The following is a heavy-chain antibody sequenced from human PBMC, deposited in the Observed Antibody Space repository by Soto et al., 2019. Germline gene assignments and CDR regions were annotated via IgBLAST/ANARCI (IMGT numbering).Heavy chain of an antibody. CDR2: INPNSGGT. CDR1: GYTFTGYY. Sequence: ASVKVSCTASGYTFTGYYMHWVRQAPGQGLEWMGWINPNSGGTNYAQKFQGRVTMTRDTSISTAYMELSRLRSDDTAVYYCARDAVVVVPAARANDEYYYCGRALWGHANTVTV. J-gene: IGHJ6*02. V-gene: IGHV1-2*02. D-gene: IGHD2-2*01. CDR3: ARDAVVVVPAARANDEYYYCGRAL.